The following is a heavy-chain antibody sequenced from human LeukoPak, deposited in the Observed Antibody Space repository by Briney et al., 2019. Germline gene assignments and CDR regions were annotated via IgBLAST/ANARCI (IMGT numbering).Heavy chain of an antibody. CDR1: GFTFSSYA. Sequence: GGSLRLSCAASGFTFSSYAMSWVRQAPGKWREWVSAISGSGGSTSYADSVKGRLTISRDNAKNTLYLQMNSLRAEDTAVYYCASRAAWTISPWGQGTLVTVSS. CDR2: ISGSGGST. D-gene: IGHD3/OR15-3a*01. J-gene: IGHJ5*02. CDR3: ASRAAWTISP. V-gene: IGHV3-23*01.